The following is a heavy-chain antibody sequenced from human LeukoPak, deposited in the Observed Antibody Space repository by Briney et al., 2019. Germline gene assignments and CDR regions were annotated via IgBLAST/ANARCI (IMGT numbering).Heavy chain of an antibody. Sequence: SETLALTCTVSGGSISSRSYSWGWIRQPPGKGLARIGSIYYSGSTYYNPSLKSRVTISVDTSKNQFSLKLSSVTAADTAVYYCARHGYYSSGWHIPDYWGQGTLVTVSS. D-gene: IGHD6-25*01. CDR1: GGSISSRSYS. CDR2: IYYSGST. V-gene: IGHV4-39*01. CDR3: ARHGYYSSGWHIPDY. J-gene: IGHJ4*02.